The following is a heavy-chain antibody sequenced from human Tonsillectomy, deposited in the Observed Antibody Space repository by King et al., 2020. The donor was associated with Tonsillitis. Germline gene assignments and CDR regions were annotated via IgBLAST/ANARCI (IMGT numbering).Heavy chain of an antibody. D-gene: IGHD5-12*01. V-gene: IGHV3-30-3*01. Sequence: VQLVESGGSVVQPGRSLRLSCAASGFTFSSYDMHWVRQAPGKGLEWVAVISYDGSNKYYADSVKGRFTISRDNSKNTLYLQMNSLRAEDTAVYYCAREKSGYDLVGATWYYYGMDVWGQGTTVTVSS. CDR2: ISYDGSNK. J-gene: IGHJ6*02. CDR1: GFTFSSYD. CDR3: AREKSGYDLVGATWYYYGMDV.